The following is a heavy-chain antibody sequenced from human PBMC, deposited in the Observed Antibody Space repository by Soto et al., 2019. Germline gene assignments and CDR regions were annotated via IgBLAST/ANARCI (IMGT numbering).Heavy chain of an antibody. CDR2: ISYDGSNK. CDR3: ARQLTSGYDWGKDFDY. J-gene: IGHJ4*02. V-gene: IGHV3-30-3*01. CDR1: GFTFSSYA. D-gene: IGHD5-12*01. Sequence: GGSLRLSCAASGFTFSSYAMHWVRQAPGKGLEWVAVISYDGSNKYYADSVKGRFTISRDNSKNTLYLQMNSLRAEDTAVYYCARQLTSGYDWGKDFDYWGQGTLVTVSS.